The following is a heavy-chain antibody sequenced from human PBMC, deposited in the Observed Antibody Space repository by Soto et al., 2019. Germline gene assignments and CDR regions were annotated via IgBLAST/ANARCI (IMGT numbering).Heavy chain of an antibody. CDR3: VAVGGSGWAAYEGWFDP. D-gene: IGHD6-19*01. CDR1: GFTFTSSA. CDR2: IVVGSGNT. J-gene: IGHJ5*02. Sequence: QMQLVQSGPEVKKPGTSVKVSCKASGFTFTSSAVQWVRQARGQRLEWIGWIVVGSGNTNYAQKFQERVTITRDMSTSTAYMELSSLRSEDTAVYYCVAVGGSGWAAYEGWFDPWGQGTLVTVSS. V-gene: IGHV1-58*01.